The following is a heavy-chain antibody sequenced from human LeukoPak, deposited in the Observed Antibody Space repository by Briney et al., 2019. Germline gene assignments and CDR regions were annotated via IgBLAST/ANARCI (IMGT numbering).Heavy chain of an antibody. J-gene: IGHJ6*02. CDR1: GFTFSSYA. CDR2: ISYDGSNK. V-gene: IGHV3-30-3*01. CDR3: VRVHDFWSGYYPPYYYGMDV. D-gene: IGHD3-3*01. Sequence: PGGSLRLSCAASGFTFSSYAMHWVRQAPGKGLEWVAVISYDGSNKYYADSVKGRFTISRDNSKNTLYLQMNSLRAEDTAVYYCVRVHDFWSGYYPPYYYGMDVWGQGTTVTVSS.